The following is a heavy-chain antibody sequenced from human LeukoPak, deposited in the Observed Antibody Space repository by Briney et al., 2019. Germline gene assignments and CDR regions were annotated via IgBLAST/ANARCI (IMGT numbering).Heavy chain of an antibody. V-gene: IGHV3-20*01. J-gene: IGHJ6*02. CDR1: GFTFDDYG. D-gene: IGHD2-21*02. Sequence: GGSLRLSCAASGFTFDDYGMSWVRQAPGKRLEWVSGINWNGGSTGYADSVKGRFTISRDNAKNSLYLQMNSLRAEDTALYHCARVGYCGGDCYSEYYYGMDVWGQGTTVTVSS. CDR3: ARVGYCGGDCYSEYYYGMDV. CDR2: INWNGGST.